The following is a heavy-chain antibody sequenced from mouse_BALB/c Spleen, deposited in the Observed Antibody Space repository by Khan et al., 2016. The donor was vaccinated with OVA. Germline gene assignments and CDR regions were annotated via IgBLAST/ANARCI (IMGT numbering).Heavy chain of an antibody. CDR3: ARRTMKYALDY. D-gene: IGHD2-14*01. Sequence: QVRLQQSGAELARPGASVKMSCKASGYTFTSHTMHWVKQRPGQGLEWIGYINPRSDYTQYNQKFNDKATLTADISSSTAYMQLSSLTSEDSAVYYCARRTMKYALDYWGQGTSVTVSS. V-gene: IGHV1-4*01. J-gene: IGHJ4*01. CDR2: INPRSDYT. CDR1: GYTFTSHT.